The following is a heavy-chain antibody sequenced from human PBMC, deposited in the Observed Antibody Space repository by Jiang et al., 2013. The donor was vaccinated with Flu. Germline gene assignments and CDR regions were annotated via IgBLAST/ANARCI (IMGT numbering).Heavy chain of an antibody. J-gene: IGHJ4*02. CDR2: VYPADSDT. CDR1: GRSLTNHW. D-gene: IGHD5-18*01. V-gene: IGHV5-51*01. Sequence: QLVESGSEVKRPGESLKISCQGSGRSLTNHWIGWVRQLPGRGLEWMGTVYPADSDTRYSPSFRGQVTISGDKSTRTAYLQWTSLAASDTAIYYCATSYFGYPYFDSWGQGTLVIVSS. CDR3: ATSYFGYPYFDS.